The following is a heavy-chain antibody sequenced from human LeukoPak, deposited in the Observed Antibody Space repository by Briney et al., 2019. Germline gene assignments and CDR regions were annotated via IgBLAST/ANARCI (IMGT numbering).Heavy chain of an antibody. CDR3: AKLSGGYTYGLGAYYYYYMDV. CDR2: MPYDGSNR. D-gene: IGHD5-18*01. CDR1: GFTFSSYG. J-gene: IGHJ6*03. Sequence: GSLRLSCAASGFTFSSYGMHWVRQAPGKGLEWVAFMPYDGSNRYYADSVKGRFTISRDNSENTLYLQMKSLRAEDTAVYYCAKLSGGYTYGLGAYYYYYMDVWGIGTTVTVSS. V-gene: IGHV3-30*02.